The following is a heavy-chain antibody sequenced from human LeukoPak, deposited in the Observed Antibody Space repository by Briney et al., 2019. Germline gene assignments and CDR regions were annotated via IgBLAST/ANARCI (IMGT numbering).Heavy chain of an antibody. CDR3: ARDRINMMVLVHDSGLDL. V-gene: IGHV3-30*01. J-gene: IGHJ5*02. D-gene: IGHD3-22*01. Sequence: GRSLRLSCAASGFTLSEYGIHWVRQSPGKGLEWGAVLSYEGSDRYYADSVNGRFTISRDISSDTVSLQINSLRVEDTALYFCARDRINMMVLVHDSGLDLWGQGTLVTVSS. CDR2: LSYEGSDR. CDR1: GFTLSEYG.